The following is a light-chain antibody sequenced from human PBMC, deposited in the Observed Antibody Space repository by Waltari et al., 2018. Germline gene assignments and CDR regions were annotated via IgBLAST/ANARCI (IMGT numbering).Light chain of an antibody. CDR2: AES. J-gene: IGKJ2*01. CDR3: QQSYSTPHT. Sequence: DIQMLQSSSFLPASVGHRVTITCQASQSISNSLNWIQQKPGKAPKFLIDAESTLQSGGPSRFSGSGYGTDFTLTISSLQPEDFATYYGQQSYSTPHTFGQGTKLQIK. CDR1: QSISNS. V-gene: IGKV1-39*01.